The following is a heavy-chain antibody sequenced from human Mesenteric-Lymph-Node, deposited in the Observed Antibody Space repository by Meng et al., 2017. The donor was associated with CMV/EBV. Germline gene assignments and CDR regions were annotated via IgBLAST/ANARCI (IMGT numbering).Heavy chain of an antibody. J-gene: IGHJ4*02. D-gene: IGHD3-22*01. CDR1: GGSISSSSYY. CDR2: IYHSGST. Sequence: SETLSLTCTVSGGSISSSSYYWGWIRQPPGKGLEWIGSIYHSGSTYYNPSLKSRVTISVDTSKNQFSLKLSSVTAADTAVYYCARENYYDSSGYSHFDYWGQGTLVTVSS. CDR3: ARENYYDSSGYSHFDY. V-gene: IGHV4-39*07.